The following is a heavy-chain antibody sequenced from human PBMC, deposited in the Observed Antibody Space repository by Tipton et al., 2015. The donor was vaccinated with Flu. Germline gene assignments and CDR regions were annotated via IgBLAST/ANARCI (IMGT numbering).Heavy chain of an antibody. CDR2: INHSGST. Sequence: GLVKPSETLSLTCAAYGGSFSGYYWSWIRQPPGKGLEWIGEINHSGSTNYNPSLKSRVTISVDTSKNQFSLKLSSVTAADTAVYYCASQYSSSWYAAFDIWGQGTMVTVSS. CDR1: GGSFSGYY. D-gene: IGHD6-13*01. J-gene: IGHJ3*02. CDR3: ASQYSSSWYAAFDI. V-gene: IGHV4-34*01.